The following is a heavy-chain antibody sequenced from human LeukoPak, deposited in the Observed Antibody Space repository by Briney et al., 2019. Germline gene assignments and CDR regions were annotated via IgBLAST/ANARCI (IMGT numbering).Heavy chain of an antibody. CDR2: ISGSGGST. CDR1: GFTFSTRA. CDR3: AKTGDYDFWN. V-gene: IGHV3-23*01. D-gene: IGHD3-3*01. J-gene: IGHJ4*02. Sequence: GGSLRLSCAASGFTFSTRAMGWVRQAPGKGLGWVSAISGSGGSTYYADSVKGRFTISRDNSKNTLYLQMNSLRAEDTAVYYCAKTGDYDFWNWGQGTLVTVSS.